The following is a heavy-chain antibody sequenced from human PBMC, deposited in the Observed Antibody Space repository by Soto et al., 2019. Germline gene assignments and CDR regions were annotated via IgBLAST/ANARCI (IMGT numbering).Heavy chain of an antibody. Sequence: PWWSLRLSCSVSVLTFKSYAMSWVRQAPGKGLEWVSTISDSGGSTSYADSVKGRLTISRDNSMNTLYLQMDSLRVEDTAVYYCVKRDLGYWGQGTLVTVSS. CDR2: ISDSGGST. V-gene: IGHV3-23*01. CDR3: VKRDLGY. J-gene: IGHJ4*02. CDR1: VLTFKSYA.